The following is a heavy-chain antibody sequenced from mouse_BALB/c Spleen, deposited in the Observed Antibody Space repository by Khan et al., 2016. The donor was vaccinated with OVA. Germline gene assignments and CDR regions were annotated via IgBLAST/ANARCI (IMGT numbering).Heavy chain of an antibody. CDR2: ISPGSGDT. D-gene: IGHD1-2*01. CDR1: GYTFTDYY. Sequence: VQLQQSGAELARPGASVKLSCKASGYTFTDYYINWVKQRTGQGLEWIGEISPGSGDTYYNERFKGKATLTADKSSSKAYMQLSSLPSEASAVYFCARRNYFGYTFAYWGQGTLVTVSA. V-gene: IGHV1-77*01. CDR3: ARRNYFGYTFAY. J-gene: IGHJ3*01.